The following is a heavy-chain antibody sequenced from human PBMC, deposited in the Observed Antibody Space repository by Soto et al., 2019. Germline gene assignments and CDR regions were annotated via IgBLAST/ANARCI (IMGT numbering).Heavy chain of an antibody. CDR3: ARAKSYDFWSSYPRPYFGYYYMDV. V-gene: IGHV4-59*01. J-gene: IGHJ6*03. Sequence: KQSQTLSLTCTVSGGSISSYYWSWIRQPPGKGLAWIGYVYSSGRTNYNPSLKSRVTISLDTSKNQFSLRLSSVTAADTAVYYCARAKSYDFWSSYPRPYFGYYYMDVWGKGTTVTVSS. CDR2: VYSSGRT. D-gene: IGHD3-3*01. CDR1: GGSISSYY.